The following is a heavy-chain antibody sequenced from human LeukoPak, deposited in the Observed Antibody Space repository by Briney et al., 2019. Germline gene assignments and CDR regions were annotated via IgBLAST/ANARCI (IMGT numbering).Heavy chain of an antibody. Sequence: SGPTLVKPTQTLTLTCTFSGFSLSTRGVGVAWIRQPPGKALEWLALIYWDDDKRYSPSLKSRLTITKDTSKNQVVLTMTNMDPVDTATYYCAHRKTQRWFDPWGQGTLVTVSS. D-gene: IGHD6-25*01. CDR1: GFSLSTRGVG. V-gene: IGHV2-5*02. J-gene: IGHJ5*02. CDR2: IYWDDDK. CDR3: AHRKTQRWFDP.